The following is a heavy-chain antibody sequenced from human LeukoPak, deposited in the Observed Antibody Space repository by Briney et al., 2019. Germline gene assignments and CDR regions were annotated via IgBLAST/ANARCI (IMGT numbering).Heavy chain of an antibody. D-gene: IGHD1-26*01. Sequence: SVKVSCTASGGTFSSYAISWVRQAPGQGLEWMGGIIPIFGTANHAQKFQGRVTITADESTSTAYMELSSLRSEDTAVYYCARGRELLRDAFDIWGQGTMVTVSS. CDR3: ARGRELLRDAFDI. CDR1: GGTFSSYA. V-gene: IGHV1-69*13. CDR2: IIPIFGTA. J-gene: IGHJ3*02.